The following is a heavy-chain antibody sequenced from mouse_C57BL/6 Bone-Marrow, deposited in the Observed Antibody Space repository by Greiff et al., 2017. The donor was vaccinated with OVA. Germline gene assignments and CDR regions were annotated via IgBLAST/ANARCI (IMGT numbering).Heavy chain of an antibody. CDR1: GITFSSHA. CDR2: ISSGGDYI. Sequence: EVKPVEFGEGLVKPGGFPKPPCAAPGITFSSHAMSWVRPTPEKRPEWVAYISSGGDYIYDADTVKGRFTISRDNARNTLYLQMSSLKSEDTAMYYCTRDHYSYWYFDVWGTGTTVTVSS. CDR3: TRDHYSYWYFDV. V-gene: IGHV5-9-1*02. J-gene: IGHJ1*03. D-gene: IGHD2-12*01.